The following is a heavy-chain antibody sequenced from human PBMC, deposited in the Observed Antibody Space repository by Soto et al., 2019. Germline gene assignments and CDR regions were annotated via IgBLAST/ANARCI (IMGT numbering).Heavy chain of an antibody. Sequence: VGSLRLSCVASGFTFSDYAMTWVRQAPGKGLEWVATISATGGDIEYTDSLKGRFTISRDNSKNTLYLQLNGLTSDDTAVHYCAKVAGGLGYFDLWGRGTLVTVSS. D-gene: IGHD3-16*01. CDR3: AKVAGGLGYFDL. CDR2: ISATGGDI. J-gene: IGHJ2*01. CDR1: GFTFSDYA. V-gene: IGHV3-23*01.